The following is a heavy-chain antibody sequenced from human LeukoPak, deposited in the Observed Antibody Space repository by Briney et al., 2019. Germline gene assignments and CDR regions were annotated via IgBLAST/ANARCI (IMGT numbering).Heavy chain of an antibody. J-gene: IGHJ4*02. CDR1: GFTFDDYG. D-gene: IGHD3-22*01. Sequence: PGGSLRLSCAASGFTFDDYGMSWVRHAPGKGLEWVSGINLSSSSRGYADCVKGRFTISRDSAKKFLYLQMNTLRVEDTALYYCARVDRSADYSLDYWGQGSLVTVSS. CDR2: INLSSSSR. V-gene: IGHV3-20*04. CDR3: ARVDRSADYSLDY.